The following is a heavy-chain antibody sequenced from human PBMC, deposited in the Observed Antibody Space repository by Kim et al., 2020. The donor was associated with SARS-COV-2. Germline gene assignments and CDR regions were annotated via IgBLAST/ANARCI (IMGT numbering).Heavy chain of an antibody. J-gene: IGHJ4*02. D-gene: IGHD3-22*01. CDR3: ARDGVGYYDSSGYLDY. Sequence: KLQGRVTMTTDTSTSTAYMELRSLRSDDTAVYYCARDGVGYYDSSGYLDYWGQGTLVTVSS. V-gene: IGHV1-18*01.